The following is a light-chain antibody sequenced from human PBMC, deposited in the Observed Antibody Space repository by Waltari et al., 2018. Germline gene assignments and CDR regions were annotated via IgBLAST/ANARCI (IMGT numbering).Light chain of an antibody. CDR3: CSYAGGGTVV. Sequence: QSALTQPASLSGSPGPSITISCSGTTNDVGVYFHVSWYQHNPGEAPRLIIYDVTERPSGISNRFSGSKSGSTASLTISGLQAEDESYYYCCSYAGGGTVVLGGGTKVTVL. CDR2: DVT. V-gene: IGLV2-23*02. CDR1: TNDVGVYFH. J-gene: IGLJ2*01.